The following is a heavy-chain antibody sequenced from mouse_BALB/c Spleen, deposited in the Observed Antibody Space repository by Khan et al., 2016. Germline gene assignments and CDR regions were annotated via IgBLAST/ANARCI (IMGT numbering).Heavy chain of an antibody. D-gene: IGHD2-10*02. CDR1: GYTFTRFW. V-gene: IGHV1-7*01. CDR3: AICEYDNYLYQAMDY. J-gene: IGHJ4*01. Sequence: VQLQESGAELVKPGASVKMSCKASGYTFTRFWMHWVKQRPGQGLEWIGYINPGSNYTDYNQNFKDKATLTADKSSSTAYMLRSKLTSKASAVYVCAICEYDNYLYQAMDYWGQGISVTVSS. CDR2: INPGSNYT.